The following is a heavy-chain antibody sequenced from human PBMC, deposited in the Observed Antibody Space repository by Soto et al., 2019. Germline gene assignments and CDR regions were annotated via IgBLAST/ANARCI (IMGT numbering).Heavy chain of an antibody. CDR1: GFTFSSCW. V-gene: IGHV3-74*01. CDR2: ISSDGSST. J-gene: IGHJ4*02. Sequence: GGSLRLSCAASGFTFSSCWMHWVRQAPGKGLVWVSRISSDGSSTNYADSVKGRFTISRDNAKNTLYLQMNNLRAEDTAVYYCARLYSSAWARDYWGQGNLVTVSS. D-gene: IGHD6-19*01. CDR3: ARLYSSAWARDY.